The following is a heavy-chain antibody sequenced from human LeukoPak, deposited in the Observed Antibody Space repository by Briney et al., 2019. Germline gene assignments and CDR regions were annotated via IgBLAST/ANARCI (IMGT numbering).Heavy chain of an antibody. CDR3: ARVTLYGESALDY. D-gene: IGHD4-17*01. J-gene: IGHJ4*02. CDR2: ISGSSSYT. CDR1: GFTFSDYY. Sequence: GGSLRLSCAASGFTFSDYYMSWICQAPGKGLEWVSYISGSSSYTIYADSVKGRFTISRDNAKNSLYLQMNSLRAEDTAVYYCARVTLYGESALDYWGQGTLVTVSS. V-gene: IGHV3-11*06.